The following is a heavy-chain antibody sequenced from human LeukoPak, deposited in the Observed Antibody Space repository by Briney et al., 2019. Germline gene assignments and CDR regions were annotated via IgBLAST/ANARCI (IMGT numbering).Heavy chain of an antibody. V-gene: IGHV3-21*01. CDR2: ISSSSSYI. Sequence: AGGSLRLSCAASGXTFSSYSMNWVRQAPGKGLEWVSSISSSSSYIYYADSVKGRFTISRDNAKNSLYLQMNSLRAEDTAVYYCARDYYDSSGIDYWGQGTLVTVSS. CDR3: ARDYYDSSGIDY. CDR1: GXTFSSYS. D-gene: IGHD3-22*01. J-gene: IGHJ4*02.